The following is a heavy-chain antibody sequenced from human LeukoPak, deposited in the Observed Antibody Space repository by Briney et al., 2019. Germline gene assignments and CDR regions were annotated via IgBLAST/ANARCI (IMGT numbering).Heavy chain of an antibody. CDR2: ISSSGDAT. CDR1: GFTFSNYW. CDR3: ARGTTDLDY. D-gene: IGHD1-14*01. V-gene: IGHV3-23*01. J-gene: IGHJ4*02. Sequence: PGGPLRLSCAASGFTFSNYWMPWVRQAPEKGLEWVSLISSSGDATYYADSVQGRFTISRDNSRNTLYLHIDSLRVEDTATYYCARGTTDLDYWGQGTRVIVSS.